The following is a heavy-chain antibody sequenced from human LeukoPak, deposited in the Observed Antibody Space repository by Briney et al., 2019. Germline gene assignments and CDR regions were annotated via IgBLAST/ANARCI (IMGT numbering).Heavy chain of an antibody. Sequence: PGGSLRLSCAASGFTFSSYGMHWVRQAPGKGLEWVAVISYDGSNKYYADSVKGRFTISRDNSKNTLYLQMNSLRAEDTAVYYCAKESLQCFDYWGQGTLVTVSS. V-gene: IGHV3-30*18. CDR2: ISYDGSNK. D-gene: IGHD3-10*01. CDR3: AKESLQCFDY. CDR1: GFTFSSYG. J-gene: IGHJ4*02.